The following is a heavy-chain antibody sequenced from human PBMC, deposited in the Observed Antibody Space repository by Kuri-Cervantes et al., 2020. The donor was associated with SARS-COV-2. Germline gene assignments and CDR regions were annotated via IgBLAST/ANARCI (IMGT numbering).Heavy chain of an antibody. V-gene: IGHV3-30*04. D-gene: IGHD3-3*01. J-gene: IGHJ6*02. CDR2: ISYDGSNK. CDR3: ARAGYDFWSGYLMGDYGMDV. Sequence: GGSLRLSCAASGFTFSSYAMHWVRQAPGKGLEWVAVISYDGSNKYYADSVKGRFTISRDNSKNTLYLQMNSLRAEDTAVYYCARAGYDFWSGYLMGDYGMDVWGQGTTVTVSS. CDR1: GFTFSSYA.